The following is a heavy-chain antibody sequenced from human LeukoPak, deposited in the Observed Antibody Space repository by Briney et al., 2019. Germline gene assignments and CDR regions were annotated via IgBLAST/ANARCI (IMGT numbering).Heavy chain of an antibody. CDR3: ARLSGDYYDSSGYRRGRFDY. CDR2: IYPGDAGT. V-gene: IGHV5-51*01. D-gene: IGHD3-22*01. CDR1: GSCFTSSW. Sequence: GASLNISYEGSGSCFTSSWIGWVRPMPGKGLGWMGIIYPGDAGTRYSPAIQGQVTISADKSISTAYRQCRSLKASDTAMYYCARLSGDYYDSSGYRRGRFDYWGQGTLVTVSS. J-gene: IGHJ4*02.